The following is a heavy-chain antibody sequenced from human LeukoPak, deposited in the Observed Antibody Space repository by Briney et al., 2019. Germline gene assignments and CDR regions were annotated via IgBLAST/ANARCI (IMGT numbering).Heavy chain of an antibody. Sequence: GGSLRLSCAASGFTFSSYSMNWVRQAPGKGLVWVSYINSSSSTIYYADSVKGRFTISRDNAKNSLYLQMNSLRAEDTAVYYCARDNGIIVVVRAAIGFDFWGQGTLVSVSS. CDR1: GFTFSSYS. CDR3: ARDNGIIVVVRAAIGFDF. D-gene: IGHD2-2*01. CDR2: INSSSSTI. V-gene: IGHV3-48*01. J-gene: IGHJ4*02.